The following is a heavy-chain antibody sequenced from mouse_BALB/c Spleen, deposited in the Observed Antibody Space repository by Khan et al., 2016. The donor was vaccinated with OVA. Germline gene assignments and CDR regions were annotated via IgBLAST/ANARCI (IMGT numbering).Heavy chain of an antibody. CDR1: GYTFTSYW. CDR2: IYPSDSYT. D-gene: IGHD2-13*01. J-gene: IGHJ2*01. CDR3: TRGDPGNFDF. V-gene: IGHV1-69*02. Sequence: QVQLQQRGAELVRPGASVKLSCKASGYTFTSYWINWVKQRPGQGLEWIGNIYPSDSYTNYNQNFKDKATLTVDKFSSTAYMQLSSPTSEGSAVYYCTRGDPGNFDFWGQGTTLTVPS.